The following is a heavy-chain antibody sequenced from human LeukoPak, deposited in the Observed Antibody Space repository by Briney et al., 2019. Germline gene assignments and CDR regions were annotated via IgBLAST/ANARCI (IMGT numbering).Heavy chain of an antibody. D-gene: IGHD3-22*01. CDR2: IIPIFGTA. CDR1: GGTFSSYA. J-gene: IGHJ4*02. V-gene: IGHV1-69*05. CDR3: ARDERGGGVDSSGYSNY. Sequence: SVKVSCKASGGTFSSYAISWVRQAPGQGLEWMGRIIPIFGTANYAQKFQGRVTITTDESTSTAYMELSSLRSEDTAVSYCARDERGGGVDSSGYSNYWGQGTLVTVSS.